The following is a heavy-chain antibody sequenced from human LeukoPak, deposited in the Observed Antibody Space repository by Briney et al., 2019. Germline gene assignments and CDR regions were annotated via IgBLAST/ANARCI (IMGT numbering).Heavy chain of an antibody. CDR3: ATQPVAGYFDY. CDR2: INHSGST. D-gene: IGHD6-19*01. Sequence: SETLSLTCAVYGGSFSGYYWSWNRQPPGKGLEWIGEINHSGSTNYNPSLKSRVTISVHTSKNQFSLKLSSVTAADTAVYYCATQPVAGYFDYWGQGTLVTVSS. J-gene: IGHJ4*02. CDR1: GGSFSGYY. V-gene: IGHV4-34*01.